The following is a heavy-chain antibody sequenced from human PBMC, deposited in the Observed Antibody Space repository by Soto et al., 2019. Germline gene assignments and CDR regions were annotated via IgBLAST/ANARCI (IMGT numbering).Heavy chain of an antibody. J-gene: IGHJ4*02. CDR1: GFTFSSYG. Sequence: QVQLVESGGGVVQPGRSLRLSCAASGFTFSSYGMHWSRQAPGAGLGWVAVISYDGNRKYYADSVKGRFTISRDFSKNTVDLHMNSLRDVDTAVYFCARKGYGGRWSLDYWGQGILVTVSS. D-gene: IGHD2-15*01. V-gene: IGHV3-30*03. CDR2: ISYDGNRK. CDR3: ARKGYGGRWSLDY.